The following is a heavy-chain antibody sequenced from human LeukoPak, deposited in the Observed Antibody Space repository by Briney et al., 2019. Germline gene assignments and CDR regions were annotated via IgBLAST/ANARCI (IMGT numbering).Heavy chain of an antibody. V-gene: IGHV1-2*02. Sequence: ASVKVSCKASGYTFTGHYMHWVRQAPGQGLEGMGWINPNSGGTNYAQKFQGRVTMTRDTSISTAYMELSRLRSDDTAVYYCARGFPGYCSSTSCYPPYYYMDVWGKGTTVTVSS. D-gene: IGHD2-2*01. CDR1: GYTFTGHY. CDR2: INPNSGGT. J-gene: IGHJ6*03. CDR3: ARGFPGYCSSTSCYPPYYYMDV.